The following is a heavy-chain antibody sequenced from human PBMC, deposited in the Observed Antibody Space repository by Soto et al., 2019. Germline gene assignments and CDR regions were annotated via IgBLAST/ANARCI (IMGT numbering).Heavy chain of an antibody. CDR2: IGSRSNYT. D-gene: IGHD3-10*01. CDR3: ARLFERIWGVITGMDV. J-gene: IGHJ6*02. Sequence: QVQLVESGGGLVKPGGSLRLSCTASGFTFIDYYMTWIRQAPGKGLEWVSIIGSRSNYTNYADSVKGRFTISRDNAKNSLFLQMNSLRVEDTAVYYCARLFERIWGVITGMDVWGQGTTVTVSS. CDR1: GFTFIDYY. V-gene: IGHV3-11*05.